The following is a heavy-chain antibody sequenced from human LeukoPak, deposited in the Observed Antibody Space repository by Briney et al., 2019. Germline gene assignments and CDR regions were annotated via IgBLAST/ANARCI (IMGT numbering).Heavy chain of an antibody. CDR1: GGSISNYY. V-gene: IGHV4-59*01. D-gene: IGHD3-16*01. CDR2: ISNSEST. J-gene: IGHJ4*02. CDR3: ARGGRGDYVWGSYSFDY. Sequence: PSETLSLTCTVSGGSISNYYWSWIRQPPGKGLEWIGYISNSESTNYKPSLKSRVTILVDTSKNQFSLKLTSVTAVDTAVYYCARGGRGDYVWGSYSFDYWGQGTLVTVSS.